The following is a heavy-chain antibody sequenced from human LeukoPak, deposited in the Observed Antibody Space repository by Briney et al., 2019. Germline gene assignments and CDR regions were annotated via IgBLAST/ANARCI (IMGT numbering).Heavy chain of an antibody. D-gene: IGHD5-18*01. CDR2: INPSGGST. V-gene: IGHV1-46*01. J-gene: IGHJ6*02. CDR3: ARFPNTAMVMGLEYYYYGMDV. CDR1: GYTSTSYY. Sequence: ASVTVSCTASGYTSTSYYMHWVRQAPGQGLEWMGIINPSGGSTSYAQKFQGRVTMTRDTSTSTVYMELSSLRSEDTAVYYCARFPNTAMVMGLEYYYYGMDVWGQGTTVTVSS.